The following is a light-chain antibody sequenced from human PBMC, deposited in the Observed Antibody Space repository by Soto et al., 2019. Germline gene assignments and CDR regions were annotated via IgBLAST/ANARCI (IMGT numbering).Light chain of an antibody. CDR2: GGS. Sequence: EIVLTQSPDTLSVSPGDRVSLSCRASQSLSSTYLAWYQHKPGQAPRLLIYGGSSMATGIPDRFSGSGSGTDFTLTISRLEPDDFAVYYCQQYGSSPALTFGGGTKVEIE. CDR1: QSLSSTY. V-gene: IGKV3-20*01. CDR3: QQYGSSPALT. J-gene: IGKJ4*01.